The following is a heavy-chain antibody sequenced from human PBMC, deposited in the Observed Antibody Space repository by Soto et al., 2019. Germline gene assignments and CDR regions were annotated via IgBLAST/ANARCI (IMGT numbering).Heavy chain of an antibody. V-gene: IGHV4-59*03. CDR2: IYDDGST. CDR3: VSSRSAIYGDAFDV. CDR1: GDSISSYF. Sequence: QLQESGPGLVKPSEPLSLTCSVSGDSISSYFKNWIRQPPGKGLEWIGCIYDDGSTKYNPSLGSRVTILLDTSKTEFSLRLRSVTSADTAVYYCVSSRSAIYGDAFDVWGQGTMVTVSS. J-gene: IGHJ3*01. D-gene: IGHD2-2*01.